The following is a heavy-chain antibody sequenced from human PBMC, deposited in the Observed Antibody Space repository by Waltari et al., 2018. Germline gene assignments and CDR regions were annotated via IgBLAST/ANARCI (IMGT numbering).Heavy chain of an antibody. CDR3: ARGGVGVATAVYYFDY. CDR2: ISPNLGKE. J-gene: IGHJ4*02. Sequence: QVQLVQSGAEVKKPGSSVKVSCKASGGTFSSYAISWVRQAPGQGLEWMGGISPNLGKENDAQKFQGRVRMTADESTSTAYMELSRLRSEDTAVYYCARGGVGVATAVYYFDYWGQGTLVTVSS. CDR1: GGTFSSYA. V-gene: IGHV1-69*01. D-gene: IGHD5-12*01.